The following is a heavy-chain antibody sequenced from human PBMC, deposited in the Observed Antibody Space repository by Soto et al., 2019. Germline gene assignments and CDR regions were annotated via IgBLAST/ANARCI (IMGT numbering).Heavy chain of an antibody. J-gene: IGHJ6*02. Sequence: GSLKIPWKGSGYSFYRYWIGWVRQMPGKGLEWVGVIYPGDSDASYSPSFQGQVTDSADKRISSAFLPWSSLKASGTAMYYCAAPSDCSSTSCTSRRSSYYYYGMDVWGQGTTVTVSS. D-gene: IGHD2-2*01. V-gene: IGHV5-51*04. CDR3: AAPSDCSSTSCTSRRSSYYYYGMDV. CDR2: IYPGDSDA. CDR1: GYSFYRYW.